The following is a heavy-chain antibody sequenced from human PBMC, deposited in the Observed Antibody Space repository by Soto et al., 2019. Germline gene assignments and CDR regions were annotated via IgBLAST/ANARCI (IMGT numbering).Heavy chain of an antibody. V-gene: IGHV3-23*01. CDR2: ITGTGTST. Sequence: PGGSLRLSCSASGFTFRSYAMSWVRQAPGKGLEWVATITGTGTSTYFADSVKGRFTISRDNSRNTLYLQLNSLRAEDTAVYYCAKSQRPQWLLTNYFDSWGQGALVTVSS. D-gene: IGHD5-12*01. CDR1: GFTFRSYA. J-gene: IGHJ4*02. CDR3: AKSQRPQWLLTNYFDS.